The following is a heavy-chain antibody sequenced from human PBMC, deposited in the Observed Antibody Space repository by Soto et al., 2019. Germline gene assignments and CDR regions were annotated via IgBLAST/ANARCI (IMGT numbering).Heavy chain of an antibody. Sequence: QGQLVQSGPEAKKPGASVKVSGKASGYTFSRYGISWVRQAPGQGLEWMGWISGYNGDTKYAQKVQGRVTMTIDTSTYTAYMELRSLTADDTAIYYCAKNGQPPYYYYGMDVWGQGTTVTVSS. V-gene: IGHV1-18*01. CDR1: GYTFSRYG. CDR2: ISGYNGDT. CDR3: AKNGQPPYYYYGMDV. J-gene: IGHJ6*02. D-gene: IGHD2-8*01.